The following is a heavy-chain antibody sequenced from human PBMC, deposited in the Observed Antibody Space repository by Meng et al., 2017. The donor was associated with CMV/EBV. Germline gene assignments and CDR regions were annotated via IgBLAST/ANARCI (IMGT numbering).Heavy chain of an antibody. D-gene: IGHD5-18*01. J-gene: IGHJ6*02. CDR2: IIPIFGTA. CDR1: GGTFSSYA. Sequence: SVKVSCKASGGTFSSYAISRVRQASGQGLEWMGGIIPIFGTANYAQKFQGRVTITTDESTSTAYMELSSLRSEDTAVYYCARVTIDTAMVHYYYYGMDVWGQGTTVTVSS. CDR3: ARVTIDTAMVHYYYYGMDV. V-gene: IGHV1-69*05.